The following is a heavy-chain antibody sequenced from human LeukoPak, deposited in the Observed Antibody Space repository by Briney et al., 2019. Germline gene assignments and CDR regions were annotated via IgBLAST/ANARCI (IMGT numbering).Heavy chain of an antibody. V-gene: IGHV1-8*03. Sequence: ASVKVSCKASGYTFTGYYMHWVRQATGQGLEWMGWMNPNSGNTGYAQKFQGRVTITRNTSISTAYMELSSLRSEDTAVYYCARGYSSGWYKDYYYMDVWGKGTTVTVSS. CDR3: ARGYSSGWYKDYYYMDV. CDR1: GYTFTGYY. J-gene: IGHJ6*03. CDR2: MNPNSGNT. D-gene: IGHD6-19*01.